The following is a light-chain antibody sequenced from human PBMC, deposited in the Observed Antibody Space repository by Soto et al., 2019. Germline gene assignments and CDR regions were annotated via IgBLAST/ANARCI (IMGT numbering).Light chain of an antibody. CDR2: RNN. V-gene: IGLV1-47*01. Sequence: QSALTQPPSASGTPGQRVTISCSGSSSNIGSNYVYWYQQFPGTAPKLLIYRNNQRPSGVPDRFSGSKSGTSASLAISGLRSEDEADYYCAAWDDSLSGLVFGGGTKLTVL. J-gene: IGLJ2*01. CDR1: SSNIGSNY. CDR3: AAWDDSLSGLV.